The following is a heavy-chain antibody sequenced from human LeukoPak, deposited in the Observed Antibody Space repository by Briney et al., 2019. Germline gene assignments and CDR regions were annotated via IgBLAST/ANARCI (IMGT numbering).Heavy chain of an antibody. CDR3: ARDDSSGWYDRGDYFDY. V-gene: IGHV6-1*01. CDR2: TYYRSKWYN. D-gene: IGHD6-19*01. CDR1: GDSVSSNSAA. Sequence: SQTLSLTCAISGDSVSSNSAAWNWIRQSPSRGLEWLGRTYYRSKWYNDYAVSVKSRITINPDTSKNQFSLQLNSVTPEDTAVYYCARDDSSGWYDRGDYFDYWGQGTLVTVSS. J-gene: IGHJ4*02.